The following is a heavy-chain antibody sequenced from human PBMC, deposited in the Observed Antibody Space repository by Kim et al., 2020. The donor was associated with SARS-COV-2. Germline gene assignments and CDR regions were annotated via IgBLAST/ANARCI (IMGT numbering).Heavy chain of an antibody. Sequence: YARSVKGRFTISRDDSKNPAYLQMNSLKTEDTAVYYCTRLSIAAAGTAHDYWGQGTLVTVSS. V-gene: IGHV3-73*01. CDR3: TRLSIAAAGTAHDY. D-gene: IGHD6-13*01. J-gene: IGHJ4*02.